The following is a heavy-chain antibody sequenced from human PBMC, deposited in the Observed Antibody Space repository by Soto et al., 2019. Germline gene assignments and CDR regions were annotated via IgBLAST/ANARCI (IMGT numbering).Heavy chain of an antibody. J-gene: IGHJ4*02. CDR3: ARGALGNYYQDS. CDR2: INSDGTRT. V-gene: IGHV3-74*01. CDR1: GFTLSRDW. D-gene: IGHD3-10*01. Sequence: GGSLRLSCATSGFTLSRDWMHWVRQAPGKGLVWVSRINSDGTRTNYADYAMGRFTISRDNAKNTLYLQMNSLRAEDTAVYFCARGALGNYYQDSWGQGTPVTVSS.